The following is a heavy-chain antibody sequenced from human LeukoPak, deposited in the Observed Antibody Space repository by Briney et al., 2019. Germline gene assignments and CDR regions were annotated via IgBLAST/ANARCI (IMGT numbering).Heavy chain of an antibody. Sequence: ASVKVSCTASGYTFTSYGINWVRQAPGQGLEWMGWISVYNGITNYAQILQGKVTMTADRSTSTAYMELRSLRSDDTAVYYCARGPPVFTVSRGDYWGQGTLVTVSS. J-gene: IGHJ4*02. CDR2: ISVYNGIT. V-gene: IGHV1-18*01. CDR3: ARGPPVFTVSRGDY. D-gene: IGHD4-17*01. CDR1: GYTFTSYG.